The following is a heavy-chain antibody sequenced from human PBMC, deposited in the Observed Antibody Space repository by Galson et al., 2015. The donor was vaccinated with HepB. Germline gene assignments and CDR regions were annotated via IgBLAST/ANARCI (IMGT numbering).Heavy chain of an antibody. D-gene: IGHD3-22*01. CDR3: ARDLTDYYDSSGENFDY. CDR2: IIPIFGTA. Sequence: VRQAPGQGLEWMGGIIPIFGTANYAQKFQGRVTITADKSTSTAYMELSSLRSEDTAVYYCARDLTDYYDSSGENFDYWGQGTLVTVSS. J-gene: IGHJ4*02. V-gene: IGHV1-69*06.